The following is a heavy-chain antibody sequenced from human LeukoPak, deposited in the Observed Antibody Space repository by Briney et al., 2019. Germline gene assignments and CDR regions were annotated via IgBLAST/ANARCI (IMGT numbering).Heavy chain of an antibody. D-gene: IGHD3-10*01. J-gene: IGHJ6*03. CDR2: ISSSGSTI. CDR1: GFTFSSYA. Sequence: PGGSLRLSCAASGFTFSSYAMHWVRQAPGKGLEWVSYISSSGSTIYYADSVKGRFTISRDNAKNSLYPQMNSLRAEDTAAYYCARDGFSHGYYYGSGSYYNGYYYYYMDVWGKGTTVTVSS. CDR3: ARDGFSHGYYYGSGSYYNGYYYYYMDV. V-gene: IGHV3-48*03.